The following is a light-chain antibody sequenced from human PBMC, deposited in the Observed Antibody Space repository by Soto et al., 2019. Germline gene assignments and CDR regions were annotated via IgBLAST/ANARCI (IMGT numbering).Light chain of an antibody. Sequence: VVMAQSTATLSVSPGERATLSCRASQSVSSNLAWYQQKPGQAPRLLIYGASTRATGIPARFSGSGSGTDFTLAISSLEPEDFAVYFCQQRSSWPLTFGGGTKVDI. V-gene: IGKV3-11*01. CDR1: QSVSSN. CDR2: GAS. J-gene: IGKJ4*02. CDR3: QQRSSWPLT.